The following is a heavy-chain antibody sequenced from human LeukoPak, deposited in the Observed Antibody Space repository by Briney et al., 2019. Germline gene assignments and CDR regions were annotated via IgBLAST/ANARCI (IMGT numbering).Heavy chain of an antibody. J-gene: IGHJ4*02. CDR2: ISYDGSNK. CDR3: ARDQFGYCSSTSCYSTPVDY. CDR1: GFTFSSYA. Sequence: GGSLRLSCAASGFTFSSYAMHWVRQAPGKGLEWVAVISYDGSNKYYADSVKGRFTISRDNSKNTLYLQMNSLRAEDTAVYYCARDQFGYCSSTSCYSTPVDYWGQGTLVTVSS. V-gene: IGHV3-30-3*01. D-gene: IGHD2-2*02.